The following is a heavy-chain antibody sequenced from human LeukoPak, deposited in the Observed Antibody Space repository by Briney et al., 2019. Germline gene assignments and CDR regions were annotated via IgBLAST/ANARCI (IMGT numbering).Heavy chain of an antibody. Sequence: PGGSLRLSCAASGFTFSSYAMSWVRQAPGKGLEWVSAISGSGGSTYYADSVKGRFTISRDNSKNTLYLQMNSLRAEDMAVYHCAKGRYYYDSSDAFEIWGQGTMVTVSS. CDR1: GFTFSSYA. CDR3: AKGRYYYDSSDAFEI. V-gene: IGHV3-23*01. J-gene: IGHJ3*02. CDR2: ISGSGGST. D-gene: IGHD3-22*01.